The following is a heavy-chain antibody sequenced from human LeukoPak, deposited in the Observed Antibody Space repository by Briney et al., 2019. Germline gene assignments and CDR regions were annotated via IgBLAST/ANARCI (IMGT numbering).Heavy chain of an antibody. V-gene: IGHV3-23*01. CDR2: ISGSGGST. CDR1: GFTFSSYA. D-gene: IGHD4-17*01. Sequence: GGSLRLSCAASGFTFSSYAMSWVRQAPGKGLEWVSAISGSGGSTYYADSVKGRFTISRDNSKNTLYLQMNSLRAEDTAVHYCAILTTVTTKGDYWGQGTLVTVSS. CDR3: AILTTVTTKGDY. J-gene: IGHJ4*02.